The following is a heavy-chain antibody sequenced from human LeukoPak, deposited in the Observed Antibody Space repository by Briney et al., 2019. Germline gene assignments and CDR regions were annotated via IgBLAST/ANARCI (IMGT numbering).Heavy chain of an antibody. CDR3: ARNIVGPRQVDY. Sequence: PSETLSLTCTVFGDSVSSSNYYWAWFRQPPGKGLEWIGYIYHSGTTNYNPSLKSRVTISVDTSKSQFSLKLSSVTAADTAIYYCARNIVGPRQVDYWGQGTLVTVSS. CDR2: IYHSGTT. D-gene: IGHD1-26*01. J-gene: IGHJ4*02. V-gene: IGHV4-61*01. CDR1: GDSVSSSNYY.